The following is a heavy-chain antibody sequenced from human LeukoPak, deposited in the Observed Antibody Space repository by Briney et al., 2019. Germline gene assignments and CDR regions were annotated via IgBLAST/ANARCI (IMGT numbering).Heavy chain of an antibody. Sequence: GASVKVSCKASGGTFSSYAISWVRQAPGQGLEWMGRIIPILGIANYAQKFQGRVTMTRNTSISTAYMELSSLRSEDTAVYYCARGQLRGSETALFDWGQGTLVTVSS. CDR2: IIPILGIA. CDR1: GGTFSSYA. V-gene: IGHV1-69*04. J-gene: IGHJ4*02. CDR3: ARGQLRGSETALFD. D-gene: IGHD2-21*01.